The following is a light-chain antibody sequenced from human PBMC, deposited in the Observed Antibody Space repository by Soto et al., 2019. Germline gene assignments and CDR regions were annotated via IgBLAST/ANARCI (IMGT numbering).Light chain of an antibody. J-gene: IGKJ1*01. CDR2: GAS. Sequence: EIVMTQSPVTLSVSPGERATLSCRASQSVDSNLAWFQQKPGQAPRLLIHGASTRATDVPARFSGSGSGTEFTLSISSLQPEDFAVYYCQQYNDWPLWTFGQGTKVEIK. CDR1: QSVDSN. CDR3: QQYNDWPLWT. V-gene: IGKV3-15*01.